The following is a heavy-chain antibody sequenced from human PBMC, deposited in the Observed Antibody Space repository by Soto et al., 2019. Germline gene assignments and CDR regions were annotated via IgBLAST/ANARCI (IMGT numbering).Heavy chain of an antibody. J-gene: IGHJ6*02. V-gene: IGHV3-21*01. CDR1: GFTFSIYS. CDR3: ARGDVGDYYGMDV. Sequence: EAQLVESGGGLVKPGGSLRLSCAASGFTFSIYSMNWVRQAPGKGLEWVSSISSRSSYIYYADSVKSRFTISRDNAKNSLYMQMNSLRAEDTAVYYCARGDVGDYYGMDVWGQGTTVTVSS. CDR2: ISSRSSYI. D-gene: IGHD3-16*01.